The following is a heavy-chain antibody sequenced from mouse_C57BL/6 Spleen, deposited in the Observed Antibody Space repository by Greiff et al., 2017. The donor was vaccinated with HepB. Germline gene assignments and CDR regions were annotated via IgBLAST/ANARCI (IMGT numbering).Heavy chain of an antibody. V-gene: IGHV1-4*01. CDR2: INPSSGYT. D-gene: IGHD4-1*01. Sequence: QVQLQQSGAELARPGASVKMSCKASGYTFTSYTMHWVKQRPGQGLEWIGYINPSSGYTKYNQKFKDKATLTADKSSSTAYMQLSSLTSEDSAVYYCARKASGTHWYFDVWGTGTTVTVSS. CDR1: GYTFTSYT. CDR3: ARKASGTHWYFDV. J-gene: IGHJ1*03.